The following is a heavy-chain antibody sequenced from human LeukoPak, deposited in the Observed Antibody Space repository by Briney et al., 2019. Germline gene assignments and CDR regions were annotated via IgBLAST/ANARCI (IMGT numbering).Heavy chain of an antibody. CDR1: GYTFTSYG. J-gene: IGHJ6*03. Sequence: ASVKVSCKASGYTFTSYGISWVRQAPGQGLEWMGWISAYNGNTNYAQKLQGRVTMTRNTSISTAYMELSSLRSEDTAVYYCARGLITMVRGVPKPDYYYYYMDVWGKGTTVTISS. V-gene: IGHV1-18*01. CDR3: ARGLITMVRGVPKPDYYYYYMDV. CDR2: ISAYNGNT. D-gene: IGHD3-10*01.